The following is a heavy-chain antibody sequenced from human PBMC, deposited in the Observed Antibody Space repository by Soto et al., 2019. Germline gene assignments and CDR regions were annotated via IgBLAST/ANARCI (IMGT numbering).Heavy chain of an antibody. CDR2: IYYSGST. CDR1: GGSISSSSYY. V-gene: IGHV4-39*01. D-gene: IGHD5-18*01. CDR3: ARHDRVGTANYYSYYGMAV. Sequence: PSETLSLTCTVSGGSISSSSYYWGWIRQPPGKGLEWIGSIYYSGSTYYNPSLKSRVTISVDTSKNQFSLKLSSVTAADTAVYYCARHDRVGTANYYSYYGMAVWGQGPTVT. J-gene: IGHJ6*02.